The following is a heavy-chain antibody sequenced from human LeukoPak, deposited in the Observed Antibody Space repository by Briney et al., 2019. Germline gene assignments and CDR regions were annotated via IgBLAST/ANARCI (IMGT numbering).Heavy chain of an antibody. D-gene: IGHD6-19*01. CDR1: GFTVSSNY. J-gene: IGHJ4*02. V-gene: IGHV3-53*04. CDR2: IYSGSSST. Sequence: GGSLRLSCAASGFTVSSNYMSWVRQAPGEGLEWVSVIYSGSSSTYYTDSVKGRFTISRHNSKNTLYLQKNSLRAEDTAVYYCARVGSGWYDFDYWGQGTLVTVSS. CDR3: ARVGSGWYDFDY.